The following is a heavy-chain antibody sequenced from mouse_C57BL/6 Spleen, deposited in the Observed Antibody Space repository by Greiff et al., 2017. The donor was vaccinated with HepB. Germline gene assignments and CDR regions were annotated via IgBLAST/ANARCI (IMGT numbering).Heavy chain of an antibody. CDR3: ARWGYDNYFDY. CDR2: IDPSDSET. Sequence: QVQLQQSGAELVRPGSSVKLSCKASGYTFTSYWMHWVKQRPIQGLEWIGNIDPSDSETHYNQKFKDKATLTVDKSSSTAYMQLSSLTSEDSAVYYCARWGYDNYFDYWGQGTTLTVSS. J-gene: IGHJ2*01. D-gene: IGHD2-2*01. CDR1: GYTFTSYW. V-gene: IGHV1-52*01.